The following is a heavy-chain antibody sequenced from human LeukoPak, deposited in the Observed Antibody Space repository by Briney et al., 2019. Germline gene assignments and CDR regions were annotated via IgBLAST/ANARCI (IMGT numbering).Heavy chain of an antibody. CDR3: VRLRRNSDTSGYYYYYDF. D-gene: IGHD3-22*01. CDR2: ISGSGGST. V-gene: IGHV3-23*01. J-gene: IGHJ4*02. CDR1: GFTFSSYA. Sequence: GGSLRLSCAASGFTFSSYAMSWVRQAPGKGLEWVSGISGSGGSTYYADSVKGRFTISRDNSKNTLLLQMNSLRAEDTAVYYCVRLRRNSDTSGYYYYYDFWGQGTLVTVSS.